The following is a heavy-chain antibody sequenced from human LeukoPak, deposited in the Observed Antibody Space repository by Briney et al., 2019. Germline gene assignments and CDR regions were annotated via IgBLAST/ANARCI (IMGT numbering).Heavy chain of an antibody. J-gene: IGHJ4*02. Sequence: PGGSLRLSCAASGFTFSSYGMHWVRQAPGKGLEWVAYIRYDRSNKYYADSVKGRVTISRDNSKNILYLQMNSLRGDDTAVYYCAKVNCSGTSCYFDYWGQGTLVTVSS. CDR2: IRYDRSNK. D-gene: IGHD2-2*01. CDR3: AKVNCSGTSCYFDY. CDR1: GFTFSSYG. V-gene: IGHV3-30*02.